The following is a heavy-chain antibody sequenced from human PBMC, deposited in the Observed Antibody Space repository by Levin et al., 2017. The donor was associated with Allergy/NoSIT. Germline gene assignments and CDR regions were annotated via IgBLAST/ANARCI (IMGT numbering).Heavy chain of an antibody. CDR3: VRGPSGFDY. D-gene: IGHD3-10*01. CDR2: IITYNGNT. Sequence: SGESLKISCKASGYTFTNYGINWVRQAPGQGLEWMGYIITYNGNTNYAQKLQGRVTMTTDTSTTTVYMELRSLRSDDTAVYYCVRGPSGFDYWGQGTLVTVSS. V-gene: IGHV1-18*01. J-gene: IGHJ4*02. CDR1: GYTFTNYG.